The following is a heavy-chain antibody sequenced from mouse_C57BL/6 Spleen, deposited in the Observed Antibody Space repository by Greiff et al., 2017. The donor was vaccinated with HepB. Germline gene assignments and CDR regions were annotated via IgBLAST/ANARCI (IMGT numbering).Heavy chain of an antibody. CDR3: ARGPEAWFAY. CDR1: GFSLTSYG. Sequence: QVQLKQSGPGLVQPSQSLSITCTVSGFSLTSYGVHWVRQSPGKGLEWLGVIWSGGSTDYNAAFISRLSISKDNSKSQVFFKMNSLQADDTAIYYCARGPEAWFAYWGQGTLVTVSA. V-gene: IGHV2-2*01. CDR2: IWSGGST. J-gene: IGHJ3*01.